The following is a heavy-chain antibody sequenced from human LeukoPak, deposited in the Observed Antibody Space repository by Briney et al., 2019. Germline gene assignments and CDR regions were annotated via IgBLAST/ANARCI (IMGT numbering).Heavy chain of an antibody. J-gene: IGHJ4*02. CDR2: ISYDGSNK. CDR1: GFTFSSYA. V-gene: IGHV3-30-3*01. Sequence: LGRSLRLSCAASGFTFSSYAMHWVRQAPGKGLEWVAVISYDGSNKYYADSVKGRFTISRDNSKTTLYLQMNSLRAEDTAVYYCARDPLAYCGGDCYSFDYWGQGTLVTVSS. CDR3: ARDPLAYCGGDCYSFDY. D-gene: IGHD2-21*02.